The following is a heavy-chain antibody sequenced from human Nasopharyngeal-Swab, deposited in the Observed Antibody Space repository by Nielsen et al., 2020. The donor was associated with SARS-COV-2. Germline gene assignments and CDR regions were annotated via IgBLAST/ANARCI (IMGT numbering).Heavy chain of an antibody. CDR1: GFTFSSYW. CDR2: INSDGSST. D-gene: IGHD6-13*01. CDR3: ARGGAAAEGYYGMDV. V-gene: IGHV3-74*01. Sequence: GGSLSLSCAVPGFTFSSYWLHWVRQAPGKGLVWVSRINSDGSSTSYADSVKGRFTISRDNAKNTLYLQMNRLRAEDTAVYCCARGGAAAEGYYGMDVWGQGTTVTVSS. J-gene: IGHJ6*02.